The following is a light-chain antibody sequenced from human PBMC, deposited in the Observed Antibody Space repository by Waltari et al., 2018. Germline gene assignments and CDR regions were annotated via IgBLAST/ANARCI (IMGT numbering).Light chain of an antibody. CDR3: QQYNNCPLT. J-gene: IGKJ4*01. V-gene: IGKV3-15*01. CDR1: QSVSSN. Sequence: EIVMTQSPATLSVSPGERATLSCRASQSVSSNLAWYQQKPGQAPRRLIYGASTRATGIPDRFSGSGSGTEFTLTISSLQSEDFAVYYCQQYNNCPLTFGGGTKVEIK. CDR2: GAS.